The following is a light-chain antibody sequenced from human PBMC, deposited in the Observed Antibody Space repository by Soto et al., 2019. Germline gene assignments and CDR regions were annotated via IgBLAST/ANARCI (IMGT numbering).Light chain of an antibody. CDR2: GGS. V-gene: IGKV3-15*01. J-gene: IGKJ1*01. CDR1: QTVXSN. CDR3: RQYNDCTAT. Sequence: DIVLTQSPCTLSVSRGERATLSCRSSQTVXSNLVWAQQKAGKAARLLXFGGSTMATGGIARVSGSGAGGEFTLTISSLQAEEVVVYYCRQYNDCTATFGQGTKVDIK.